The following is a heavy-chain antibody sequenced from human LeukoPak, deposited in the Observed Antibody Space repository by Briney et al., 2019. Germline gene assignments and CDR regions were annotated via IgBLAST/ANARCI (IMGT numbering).Heavy chain of an antibody. CDR2: IYAGDSDT. D-gene: IGHD2-2*01. CDR3: ARAIGTSQFYFYYGMDV. Sequence: GESLKISCKGSGYSFTSYWIGWVRQMPGKGLEWMGIIYAGDSDTRYSPSFQGQVTISVDKSISTAYLQWSSLQASDTAMYYCARAIGTSQFYFYYGMDVWGQGTTVTVSS. V-gene: IGHV5-51*01. J-gene: IGHJ6*02. CDR1: GYSFTSYW.